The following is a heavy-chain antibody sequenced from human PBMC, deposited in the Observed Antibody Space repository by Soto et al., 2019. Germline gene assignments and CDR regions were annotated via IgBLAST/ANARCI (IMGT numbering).Heavy chain of an antibody. V-gene: IGHV1-69*01. CDR3: ARAGLSSGGEGDYYGSGSYDY. Sequence: QVQLVQSGAEVKKPGSSVKVSCKASGGTFSSYAISWVRQAPGQGIEWMGGIIPIFGTANYAQKFQGRVTITADESTSTAYMELSSLRSEDTAVYYCARAGLSSGGEGDYYGSGSYDYWGQGTLVTVSS. CDR1: GGTFSSYA. J-gene: IGHJ4*02. CDR2: IIPIFGTA. D-gene: IGHD3-10*01.